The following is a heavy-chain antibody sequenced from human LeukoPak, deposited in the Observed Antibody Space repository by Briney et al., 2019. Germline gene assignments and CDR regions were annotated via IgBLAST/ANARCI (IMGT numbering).Heavy chain of an antibody. D-gene: IGHD3-22*01. J-gene: IGHJ4*02. Sequence: GGSLRLSCAASGFTFSTYAMSWVRQAPGKGLEWVSAISGSGDRTYHAASVKGRFTTSRDNSKNTLYLLRNSLRAEDTVIYYWGKGLGYDSTDYHVVFDGWGQGTLVTVSS. CDR3: GKGLGYDSTDYHVVFDG. V-gene: IGHV3-23*01. CDR2: ISGSGDRT. CDR1: GFTFSTYA.